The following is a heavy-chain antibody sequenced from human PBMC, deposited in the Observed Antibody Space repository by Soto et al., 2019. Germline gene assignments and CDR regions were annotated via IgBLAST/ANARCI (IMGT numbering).Heavy chain of an antibody. CDR1: GGSFSAYY. D-gene: IGHD3-3*01. Sequence: PSETLSLTCAVYGGSFSAYYWCWIRQPPGKGPEWIGEINHSGSTDYNPSLETRVTISVDTSKKQFSLKLNSVTAADTAVYYCARHRTGTSRIFEENWFDPWGQGTLVTVSS. CDR3: ARHRTGTSRIFEENWFDP. J-gene: IGHJ5*02. V-gene: IGHV4-34*01. CDR2: INHSGST.